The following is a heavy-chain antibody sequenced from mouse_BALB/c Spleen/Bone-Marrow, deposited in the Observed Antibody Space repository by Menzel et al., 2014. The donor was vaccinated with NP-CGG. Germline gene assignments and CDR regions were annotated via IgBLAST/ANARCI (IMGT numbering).Heavy chain of an antibody. J-gene: IGHJ3*01. CDR1: GYAFSSYW. Sequence: VKLMESGAELVRPGSSVKISCKASGYAFSSYWMTWMKQRPGQGLEWIGQIYPGDGETNYNGKFKGKATLTADKSSSTAYMQLSGLTSEDSAVYFCAKVTTGFAYWGQGTLVTVSA. CDR3: AKVTTGFAY. V-gene: IGHV1-80*01. D-gene: IGHD2-2*01. CDR2: IYPGDGET.